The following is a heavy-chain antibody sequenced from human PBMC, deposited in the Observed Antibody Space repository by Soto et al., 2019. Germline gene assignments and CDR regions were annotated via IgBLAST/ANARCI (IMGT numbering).Heavy chain of an antibody. CDR2: IGGSGGST. D-gene: IGHD6-19*01. CDR3: AKVRGSGWCFLFRGFDP. V-gene: IGHV3-23*01. Sequence: EGSLRLSCAASGFTLSSYAMSWVRQAPGKGLEWVSAIGGSGGSTYYADSVKGRFTISRDNSKNALYLQMNSLRAEDTAVYYCAKVRGSGWCFLFRGFDPCDQGTLGAVSS. CDR1: GFTLSSYA. J-gene: IGHJ5*02.